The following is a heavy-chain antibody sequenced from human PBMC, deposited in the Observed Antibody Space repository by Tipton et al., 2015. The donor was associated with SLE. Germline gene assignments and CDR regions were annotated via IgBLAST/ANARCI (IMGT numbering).Heavy chain of an antibody. CDR2: IYYSGST. Sequence: TLSLTCTVSGGSTSSSSYYWGWIRQPPGKGLEWIGSIYYSGSTYYNPSLKSRVTISVDTSKNQFSLKLSSVTAADTAVYYCARPTPRSGGSAPGGFQHWGQGTLVTVSS. V-gene: IGHV4-39*01. CDR1: GGSTSSSSYY. D-gene: IGHD2-15*01. CDR3: ARPTPRSGGSAPGGFQH. J-gene: IGHJ1*01.